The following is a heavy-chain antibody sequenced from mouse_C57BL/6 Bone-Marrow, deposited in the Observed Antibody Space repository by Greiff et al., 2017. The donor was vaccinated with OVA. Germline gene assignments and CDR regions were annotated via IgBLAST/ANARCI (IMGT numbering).Heavy chain of an antibody. CDR3: TKGVYYGYEGGFAY. D-gene: IGHD2-2*01. CDR2: IRNKANNHAT. Sequence: EVKLMESGGGLVQPGGSMKLSCAASGFTFSDAWMDWVRQSPEKGLEWVAEIRNKANNHATYYAESVKGRFTISRDDSKSSVYLQMNSLRAEDTGIYYCTKGVYYGYEGGFAYWGQGTLVTVSA. J-gene: IGHJ3*01. V-gene: IGHV6-6*01. CDR1: GFTFSDAW.